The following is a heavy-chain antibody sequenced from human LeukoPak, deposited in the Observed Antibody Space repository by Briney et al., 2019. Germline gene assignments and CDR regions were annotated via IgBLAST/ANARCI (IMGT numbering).Heavy chain of an antibody. Sequence: PSETLSLTCTVSGDSISGNYWTWIRQPPGKGLEWIGYTYYSGSTNYNASLKSRVTISVDTSKNQFSLKLSSVTDADTAVYYCARLGDGDNLRYFDYWGQGTLVTVSS. J-gene: IGHJ4*02. CDR1: GDSISGNY. D-gene: IGHD5-24*01. V-gene: IGHV4-59*08. CDR2: TYYSGST. CDR3: ARLGDGDNLRYFDY.